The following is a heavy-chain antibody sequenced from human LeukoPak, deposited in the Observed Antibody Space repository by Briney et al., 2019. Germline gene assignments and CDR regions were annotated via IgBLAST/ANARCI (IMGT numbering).Heavy chain of an antibody. CDR3: VKDPRDTYGTNWFVS. D-gene: IGHD2-21*01. V-gene: IGHV3-23*01. Sequence: GGSLRLSCVASGFSFGNYAMSWVRQAPGKGLQWVSRISGTGGATWYAGFARDRFTISRDNSKKTLYLQMSGLRVEDTAMYYCVKDPRDTYGTNWFVSWGQGTLLIVSS. CDR2: ISGTGGAT. CDR1: GFSFGNYA. J-gene: IGHJ5*01.